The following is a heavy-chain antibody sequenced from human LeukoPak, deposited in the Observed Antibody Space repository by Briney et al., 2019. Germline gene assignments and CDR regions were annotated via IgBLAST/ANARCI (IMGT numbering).Heavy chain of an antibody. Sequence: PLETLSLTCTVSGGSISSSSYYWGWIRQPPGKGLEWIGTIYYSGSTYYNPSLKSRVTISADTSKNQFSLRLSSVTAADTAVYFCARAARDGFHIWGQGTMVTVSS. J-gene: IGHJ3*02. V-gene: IGHV4-39*01. CDR3: ARAARDGFHI. D-gene: IGHD2-15*01. CDR1: GGSISSSSYY. CDR2: IYYSGST.